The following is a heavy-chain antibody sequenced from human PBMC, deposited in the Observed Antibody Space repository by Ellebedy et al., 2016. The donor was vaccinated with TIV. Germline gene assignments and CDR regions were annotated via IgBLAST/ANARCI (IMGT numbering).Heavy chain of an antibody. CDR2: IYYSGST. V-gene: IGHV4-39*01. D-gene: IGHD3-10*01. Sequence: MPSETLSLTCTVSGFSVSTSSYYWGWIRQPPGKGLEWIGSIYYSGSTYYNPSLKSRVSIFVDSSKNQFSLKLTSVTAADTAVYYCASYSMTMVRGVVGDYWGQGTLVTVSS. CDR3: ASYSMTMVRGVVGDY. CDR1: GFSVSTSSYY. J-gene: IGHJ4*02.